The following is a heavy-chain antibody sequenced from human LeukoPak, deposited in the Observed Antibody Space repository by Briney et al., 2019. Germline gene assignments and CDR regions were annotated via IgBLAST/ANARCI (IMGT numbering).Heavy chain of an antibody. D-gene: IGHD3-3*01. CDR1: GYTFTRYD. CDR3: ARDQQSYDFWSGYHQYYFDY. CDR2: MNPNSGNT. V-gene: IGHV1-8*01. Sequence: ASVKVSCKASGYTFTRYDINWVRQATGQGLEWMGWMNPNSGNTGYAQKFQGRVTMTRNTSISTAYMELSSLRSEDTAVYYCARDQQSYDFWSGYHQYYFDYWGQGTLVTVSS. J-gene: IGHJ4*02.